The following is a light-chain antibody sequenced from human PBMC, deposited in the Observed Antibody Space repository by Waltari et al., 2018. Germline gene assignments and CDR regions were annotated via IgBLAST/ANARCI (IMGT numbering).Light chain of an antibody. CDR1: QSVLYSSNNKNY. J-gene: IGKJ4*01. Sequence: DIVMTQSPDSLAVSLGERATINCKTSQSVLYSSNNKNYLAWYHQKPGQPPKLLIYWATTRESGVPDRFSGSGSGTDFTLTISSLQAEDVAVYYCQQYYSTPPLTFGGWTKVEIK. V-gene: IGKV4-1*01. CDR3: QQYYSTPPLT. CDR2: WAT.